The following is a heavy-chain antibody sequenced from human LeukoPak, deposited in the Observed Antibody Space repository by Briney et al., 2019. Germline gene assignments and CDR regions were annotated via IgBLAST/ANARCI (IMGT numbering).Heavy chain of an antibody. J-gene: IGHJ4*02. CDR3: ARATPWLLPGY. CDR2: IYDTGNT. CDR1: GGSISSYY. D-gene: IGHD3-22*01. V-gene: IGHV4-59*01. Sequence: ASETLSLTCTVSGGSISSYYWSWVRQPPGKGLEWIGHIYDTGNTNYNPSLESRVTISVDTSKNQFSLRLTSVTAADTAVYFCARATPWLLPGYWGQGTLVTVSS.